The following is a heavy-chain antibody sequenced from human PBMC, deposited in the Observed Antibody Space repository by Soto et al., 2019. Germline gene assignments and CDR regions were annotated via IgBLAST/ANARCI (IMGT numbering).Heavy chain of an antibody. CDR2: INPSGGST. V-gene: IGHV1-46*01. J-gene: IGHJ5*02. D-gene: IGHD6-19*01. Sequence: GASVKVSCKASGYTLTSYYMHWVRQAPGQGLEWMGIINPSGGSTSYAQKFQGRVTMTRDTSTSTVYMELSSLRSEDTAVYYCARDIAVAGGWFDPWGQGTLVTGSS. CDR1: GYTLTSYY. CDR3: ARDIAVAGGWFDP.